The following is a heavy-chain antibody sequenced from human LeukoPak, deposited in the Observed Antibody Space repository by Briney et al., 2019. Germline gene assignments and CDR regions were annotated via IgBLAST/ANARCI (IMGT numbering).Heavy chain of an antibody. V-gene: IGHV3-48*04. Sequence: GGSLRLSCAASGFTFSSYSMNWVRQAPGKGLEWVSYISSSSSTIYYADSVKGRFTISRDNAKNSLYLQMNSLRAEDTAVYYCARAPHYGGNLYWYFDLWGRGTLVTVSS. CDR3: ARAPHYGGNLYWYFDL. J-gene: IGHJ2*01. D-gene: IGHD4-23*01. CDR2: ISSSSSTI. CDR1: GFTFSSYS.